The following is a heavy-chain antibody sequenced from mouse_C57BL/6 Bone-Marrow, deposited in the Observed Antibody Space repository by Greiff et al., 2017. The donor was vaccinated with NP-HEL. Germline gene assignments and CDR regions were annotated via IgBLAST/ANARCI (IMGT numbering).Heavy chain of an antibody. J-gene: IGHJ2*01. CDR3: ARSGALYYFDY. CDR2: INPYNGGT. D-gene: IGHD3-1*01. CDR1: GYTFTDYY. Sequence: EVQLQESGPVLVKPGASVKMSCKASGYTFTDYYMNWVKQSHGKSLEWIGVINPYNGGTSYNQKFKGKATLTVDKSSSTAYMELNSLTSEDSAVYYCARSGALYYFDYWGQGTTLTVSS. V-gene: IGHV1-19*01.